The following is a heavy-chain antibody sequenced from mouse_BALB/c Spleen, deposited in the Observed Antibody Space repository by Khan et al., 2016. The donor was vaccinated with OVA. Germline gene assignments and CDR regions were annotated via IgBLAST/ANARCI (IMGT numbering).Heavy chain of an antibody. V-gene: IGHV3-8*02. CDR2: IIYTGYT. D-gene: IGHD2-12*01. CDR1: GYSITSGY. Sequence: EVQLQESGPSLVKPSQTLSLTCSVTGYSITSGYWNWIRKFPGNNLEYMGYIIYTGYTYYNPSLKSRISITRHTSKNQYYLQLSSVTDEDTATYDCARATYSYAFVYWGQGTLVTVSA. CDR3: ARATYSYAFVY. J-gene: IGHJ3*01.